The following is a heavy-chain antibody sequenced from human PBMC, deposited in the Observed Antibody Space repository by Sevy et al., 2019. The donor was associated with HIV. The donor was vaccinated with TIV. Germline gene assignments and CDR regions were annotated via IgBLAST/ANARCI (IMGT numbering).Heavy chain of an antibody. J-gene: IGHJ6*03. CDR1: GFTFSSYA. CDR2: ISGSGGST. V-gene: IGHV3-23*01. Sequence: GSLRLSCAASGFTFSSYAMSWVRKAPGKGLEWVSAISGSGGSTYYADSVKGRFTISRDNSKNTLYLQMNSLRAEDTAVYYCAKDGYKPSVGDENYYYYYMDVWSKGTTVTVSS. D-gene: IGHD1-20*01. CDR3: AKDGYKPSVGDENYYYYYMDV.